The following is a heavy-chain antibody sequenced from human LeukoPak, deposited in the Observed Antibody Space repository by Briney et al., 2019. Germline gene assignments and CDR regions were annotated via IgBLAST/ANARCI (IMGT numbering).Heavy chain of an antibody. D-gene: IGHD6-19*01. CDR2: ISDDGSNQ. Sequence: GGSLRLSCEGSGFSFSDYGMHWVREAPGKGLEWVAVISDDGSNQYFANSVEGRFAISRDNSKDTVYLHMNGVRLEDTAVYFCAQDLPADPGWGWYRVRFIFHSWGQGTLVTVSA. CDR1: GFSFSDYG. J-gene: IGHJ4*02. V-gene: IGHV3-30*18. CDR3: AQDLPADPGWGWYRVRFIFHS.